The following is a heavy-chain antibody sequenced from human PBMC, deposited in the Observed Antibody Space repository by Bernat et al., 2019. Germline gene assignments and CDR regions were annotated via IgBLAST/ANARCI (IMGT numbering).Heavy chain of an antibody. CDR3: AKEKTIAAAGALDY. J-gene: IGHJ4*02. D-gene: IGHD6-13*01. CDR1: GFTFSSYA. V-gene: IGHV3-30-3*01. CDR2: ISYDGSNK. Sequence: QVQLVESGGGVVQPGRSLRLSCAASGFTFSSYAMHWVRQAPGKGLEWVAVISYDGSNKYYADSVKGRFTISRDNSKNTLYLQMNSLRAEDTAVYYCAKEKTIAAAGALDYWGQGTLVTVSS.